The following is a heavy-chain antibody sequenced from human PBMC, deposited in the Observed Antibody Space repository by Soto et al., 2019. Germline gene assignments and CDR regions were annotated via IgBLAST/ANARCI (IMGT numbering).Heavy chain of an antibody. J-gene: IGHJ6*02. Sequence: ASVKVSCKVSGYTLTELSMHWVRQAPGKGLEWMGGFDPEDGETIYAQKFQGRVTMTEDTSTDTAYMELSSLRSEDTAVYYCATYLNSGSYSNYYYGMDVWGQGSTATVSS. D-gene: IGHD1-26*01. CDR2: FDPEDGET. V-gene: IGHV1-24*01. CDR1: GYTLTELS. CDR3: ATYLNSGSYSNYYYGMDV.